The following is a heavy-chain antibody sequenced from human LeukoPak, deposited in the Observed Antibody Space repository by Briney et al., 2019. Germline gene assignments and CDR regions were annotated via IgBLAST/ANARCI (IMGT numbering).Heavy chain of an antibody. Sequence: PSQTLSLTCSVPGGSISSYYWSWIRQPPGKGLEWIGYIYYSGSTNYNPSLKSRVTISVDTSKNQFSLKLSSVTAADTAVYFCARDYYDTRDYYGMDVWGQGTTVTVSS. CDR1: GGSISSYY. V-gene: IGHV4-59*01. D-gene: IGHD3-22*01. J-gene: IGHJ6*02. CDR2: IYYSGST. CDR3: ARDYYDTRDYYGMDV.